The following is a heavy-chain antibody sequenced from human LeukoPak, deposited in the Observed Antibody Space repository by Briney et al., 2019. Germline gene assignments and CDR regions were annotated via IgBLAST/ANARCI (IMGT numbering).Heavy chain of an antibody. V-gene: IGHV3-23*01. Sequence: GGSLRLSCAASGFTFSSYAMSWVRQAPGKGLEWDSTISGSSRNTYYADSVKGRFTISRDNSKNTLYLQMNSLRAEDTAVYYCAKGPAAAGRHFDYWGQGTLATVSS. CDR1: GFTFSSYA. CDR2: ISGSSRNT. J-gene: IGHJ4*02. D-gene: IGHD6-13*01. CDR3: AKGPAAAGRHFDY.